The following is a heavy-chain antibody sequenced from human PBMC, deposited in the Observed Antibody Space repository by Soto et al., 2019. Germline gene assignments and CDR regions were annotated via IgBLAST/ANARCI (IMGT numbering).Heavy chain of an antibody. V-gene: IGHV2-5*02. CDR3: AHVLEWLAAHPYFDY. Sequence: QITLKESGPTLVKPTQTLTLTCTFSGFSLSTSGVGVGWIRQPPGKALEWLALIYWDDDKRYSPSLRSRLTITKDTSKNQVVLTMTNMDPVDTASYYCAHVLEWLAAHPYFDYWGQGTLVTVSS. J-gene: IGHJ4*02. CDR2: IYWDDDK. D-gene: IGHD6-6*01. CDR1: GFSLSTSGVG.